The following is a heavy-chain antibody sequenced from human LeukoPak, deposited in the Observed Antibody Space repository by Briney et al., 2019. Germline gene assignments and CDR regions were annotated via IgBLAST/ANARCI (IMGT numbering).Heavy chain of an antibody. Sequence: GASVKVSCKVSGYTLTELSMHWVRQAPGKGPEWMGGFDPEDGETIYAQKFQGRVTMTEDTSTDTAYMELSSLRSEDTAVYYCATDLDYYDSSWGSAFDIWGQGTMVTVSS. CDR1: GYTLTELS. CDR3: ATDLDYYDSSWGSAFDI. V-gene: IGHV1-24*01. D-gene: IGHD3-22*01. CDR2: FDPEDGET. J-gene: IGHJ3*02.